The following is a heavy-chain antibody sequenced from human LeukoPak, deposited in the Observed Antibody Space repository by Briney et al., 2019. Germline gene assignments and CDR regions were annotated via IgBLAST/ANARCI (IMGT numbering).Heavy chain of an antibody. CDR1: GYTLTELS. J-gene: IGHJ3*02. D-gene: IGHD7-27*01. CDR2: FDPEDGET. V-gene: IGHV1-24*01. CDR3: ARDTGDPQDDAFDI. Sequence: ASVKVSCKVSGYTLTELSMHWVRQAPGKGLEWMGGFDPEDGETIYAQKFQGRVTMTEDTSTDTAYMELRSLRSDDTAVYYCARDTGDPQDDAFDIWGQGTMVTVSS.